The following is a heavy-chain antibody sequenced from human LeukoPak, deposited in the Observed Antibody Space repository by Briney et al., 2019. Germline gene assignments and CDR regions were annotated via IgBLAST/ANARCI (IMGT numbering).Heavy chain of an antibody. CDR3: AKEGVFYDYGDPVSDY. J-gene: IGHJ4*02. Sequence: PSETLSLTCTVSGGSISSYYWSWIRQPAGKGLEWIGRIYISGSTNYNPSLKSRVTMSVDTSKNQFSLTLSSVTAADTAVYYCAKEGVFYDYGDPVSDYWGQGTLVTVSS. D-gene: IGHD4-17*01. V-gene: IGHV4-4*07. CDR2: IYISGST. CDR1: GGSISSYY.